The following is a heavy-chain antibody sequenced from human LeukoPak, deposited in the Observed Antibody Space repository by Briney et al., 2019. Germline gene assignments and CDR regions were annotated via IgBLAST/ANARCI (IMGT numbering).Heavy chain of an antibody. CDR2: IYTGGST. V-gene: IGHV3-53*01. J-gene: IGHJ4*02. Sequence: QPGGSLTLACAASGSTVSSSYMNWVRQAPGMGLEWVSVIYTGGSTYYADSLKGRFTISRDTSKNTLYLQMNSLRAEDTAVYYCARDANKKNYFDCWGQGTLVTVSS. CDR3: ARDANKKNYFDC. D-gene: IGHD2/OR15-2a*01. CDR1: GSTVSSSY.